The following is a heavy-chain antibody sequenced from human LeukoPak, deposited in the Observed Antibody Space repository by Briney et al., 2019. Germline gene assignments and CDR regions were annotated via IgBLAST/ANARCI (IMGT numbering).Heavy chain of an antibody. CDR3: ARAHLYCSGGSCYSDH. J-gene: IGHJ4*02. Sequence: GGSLRLSCAASGFTFSSYSMNWVRQAPGKGLEWVSSISSSSSYIYYADSVKGRFTISRDNAKNSLYLQMNSLRAEDTAVYYCARAHLYCSGGSCYSDHWGQGTLVTVSS. D-gene: IGHD2-15*01. CDR1: GFTFSSYS. V-gene: IGHV3-21*01. CDR2: ISSSSSYI.